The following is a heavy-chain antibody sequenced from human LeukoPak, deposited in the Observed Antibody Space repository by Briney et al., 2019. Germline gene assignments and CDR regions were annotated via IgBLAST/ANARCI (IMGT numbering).Heavy chain of an antibody. Sequence: SETLSLTCTVSGGSLSSGSYYWSWLRQPAGKGLEWIGRIYTGGSTNYNPSLKSRVTISVDTSRNQFSLKLSSVTAADTAVYYCARGGNSGYFDYWGQGTLVTVSS. V-gene: IGHV4-61*02. J-gene: IGHJ4*02. CDR2: IYTGGST. D-gene: IGHD4-23*01. CDR3: ARGGNSGYFDY. CDR1: GGSLSSGSYY.